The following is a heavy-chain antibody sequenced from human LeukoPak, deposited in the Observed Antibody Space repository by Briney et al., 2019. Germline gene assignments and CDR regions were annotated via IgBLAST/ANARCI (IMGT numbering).Heavy chain of an antibody. CDR2: IYHSGST. CDR3: ASHPMVRGVTRGWFDP. CDR1: GGSISSGGYS. D-gene: IGHD3-10*01. V-gene: IGHV4-30-2*01. Sequence: SETLSLTCAVSGGSISSGGYSWSSIRQPPGKGLELLGYIYHSGSTYLNPSLKSRVTISVDRSKNQFSLKLSSVTAPDTAVYYRASHPMVRGVTRGWFDPWGQGTLVTVSS. J-gene: IGHJ5*02.